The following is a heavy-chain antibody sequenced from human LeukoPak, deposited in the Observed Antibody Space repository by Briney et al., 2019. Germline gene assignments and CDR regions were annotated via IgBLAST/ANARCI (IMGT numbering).Heavy chain of an antibody. D-gene: IGHD2-15*01. CDR3: ARGYGHDY. CDR1: GYSISSGFY. J-gene: IGHJ4*02. CDR2: IYHSGST. Sequence: PSETLSLTCTVSGYSISSGFYWGWIRQTPGKGLDWIGSIYHSGSTYYNPSLGSRVTISVDTFNNHFSLRLSSVTAADTAVYYCARGYGHDYWGQGTLVTVSS. V-gene: IGHV4-38-2*02.